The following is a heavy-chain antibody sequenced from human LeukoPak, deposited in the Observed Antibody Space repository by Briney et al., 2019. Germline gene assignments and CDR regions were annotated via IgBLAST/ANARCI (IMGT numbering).Heavy chain of an antibody. CDR3: AKDIRNRSSWYFDY. CDR2: ISGSGGST. J-gene: IGHJ4*02. V-gene: IGHV3-23*01. CDR1: GFTFSSYA. D-gene: IGHD6-13*01. Sequence: GGSLRLSCAASGFTFSSYAMSWVRQAPGKGLEWVSAISGSGGSTYYADSVKGRFTISRDNSKNTLYLQMNSLRAEDTALYYCAKDIRNRSSWYFDYWGQGTLVTVSS.